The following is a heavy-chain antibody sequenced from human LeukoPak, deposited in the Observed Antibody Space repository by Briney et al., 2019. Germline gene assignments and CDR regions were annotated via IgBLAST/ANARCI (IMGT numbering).Heavy chain of an antibody. CDR3: AGCGDSTSCYDLDY. V-gene: IGHV1-69*05. CDR1: GGTFSSYA. D-gene: IGHD2-2*01. CDR2: IIPIFGTA. Sequence: SVKVSCKASGGTFSSYAISWVRQAPGQGLEWMGGIIPIFGTANYAQKFQGRVTITTDESTSTAYMELSSLRSEDTAVYYCAGCGDSTSCYDLDYWGQGTLVTVSS. J-gene: IGHJ4*02.